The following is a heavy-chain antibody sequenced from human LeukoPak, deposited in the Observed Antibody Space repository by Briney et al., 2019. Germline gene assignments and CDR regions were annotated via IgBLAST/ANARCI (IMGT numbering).Heavy chain of an antibody. CDR3: ARGAGSSSDWFDP. V-gene: IGHV1-69*02. J-gene: IGHJ5*02. Sequence: SVKVSCKASGGTFSSYTISWVRQAPGQGLEWMGRTIPILGIANYAQKFQGRVTITADKSTSTAYMELSSLRSEDTAVYYCARGAGSSSDWFDPWGQGTLVTVSS. CDR1: GGTFSSYT. D-gene: IGHD6-6*01. CDR2: TIPILGIA.